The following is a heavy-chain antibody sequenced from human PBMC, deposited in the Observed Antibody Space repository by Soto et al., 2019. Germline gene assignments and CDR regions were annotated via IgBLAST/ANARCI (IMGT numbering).Heavy chain of an antibody. D-gene: IGHD2-8*01. CDR2: ISYDGSNK. Sequence: QVQLVESGGGVVQPGRSLRLSCAASGFTFSSYGMHWVRQAPGKGLEWVAVISYDGSNKYYADSVKGRFTISRDNSKKTLYLQMNSLIVEDTAVYYCAKDGVLVSAEYFQHWGQDTLVTVSS. CDR1: GFTFSSYG. V-gene: IGHV3-30*18. J-gene: IGHJ1*01. CDR3: AKDGVLVSAEYFQH.